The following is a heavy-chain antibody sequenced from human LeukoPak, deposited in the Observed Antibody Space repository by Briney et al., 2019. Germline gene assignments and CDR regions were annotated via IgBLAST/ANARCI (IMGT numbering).Heavy chain of an antibody. Sequence: SVKVSCKASGGAFSSYAISWVRQAPGQGLEWMGRIIPIFGIANYAQKFQGRVTITADKSTSTAYMELSSLRSEDTAVYYCARDLEYSSSSNWFDPWGQGTLVTVSS. J-gene: IGHJ5*02. D-gene: IGHD6-6*01. CDR3: ARDLEYSSSSNWFDP. CDR2: IIPIFGIA. V-gene: IGHV1-69*04. CDR1: GGAFSSYA.